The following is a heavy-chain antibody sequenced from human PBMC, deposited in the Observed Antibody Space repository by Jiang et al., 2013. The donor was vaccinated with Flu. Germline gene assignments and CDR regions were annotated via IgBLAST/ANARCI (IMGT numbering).Heavy chain of an antibody. J-gene: IGHJ6*02. CDR2: INHSGNT. V-gene: IGHV4-34*01. CDR1: GGSFSVYY. CDR3: GITIFGVLQGSRSDGMDV. D-gene: IGHD3-3*01. Sequence: LLKPSETLSLTCAVYGGSFSVYYWSWIRQPPGKGLEWVGEINHSGNTNYNASLKSRVTMSVDTSKNQFSLKLSSVTAADTAVYYCGITIFGVLQGSRSDGMDVWGQGTTVTVSS.